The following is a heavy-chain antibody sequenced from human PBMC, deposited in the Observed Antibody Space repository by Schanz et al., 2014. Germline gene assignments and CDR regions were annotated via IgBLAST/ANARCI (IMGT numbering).Heavy chain of an antibody. CDR2: MSYDGSNK. Sequence: VQLVESGGGVVQPGRSLRLSCAASGFNFSSYAMHWVRQAPGKGLEWVAVMSYDGSNKYYADSVRGRFTISRDNSKNTLYLQMNNLRAEDTAVYYCARDRVGASSYFDYWGQGTLVTVSS. D-gene: IGHD1-26*01. J-gene: IGHJ4*02. V-gene: IGHV3-30-3*01. CDR1: GFNFSSYA. CDR3: ARDRVGASSYFDY.